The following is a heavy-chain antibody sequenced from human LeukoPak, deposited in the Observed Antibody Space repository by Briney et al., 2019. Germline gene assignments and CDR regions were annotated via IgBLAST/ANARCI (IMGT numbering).Heavy chain of an antibody. V-gene: IGHV1-18*03. CDR3: ARDRGSGWSAGSNYYYYMDV. J-gene: IGHJ6*03. Sequence: GASGKVSCKASGYTFTSYGISWVRQAPGQGLEWMGWISAYNGNTNYAQKLQGRVTMTTDTSTSTAYMELSSLRSEDMAVYYCARDRGSGWSAGSNYYYYMDVWGKGTTVTVSS. CDR1: GYTFTSYG. D-gene: IGHD6-19*01. CDR2: ISAYNGNT.